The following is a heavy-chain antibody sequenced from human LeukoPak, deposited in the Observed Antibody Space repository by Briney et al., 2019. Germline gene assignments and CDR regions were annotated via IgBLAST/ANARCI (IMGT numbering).Heavy chain of an antibody. Sequence: SVKVSCKASGYTFTSYYMHWVRQAPGQGLEWMGGIIPIFGTANYAQKFQGRVTITADESTSTAYMELSSLRSEDTAVYYCARGLRSTSSETDYWGQGTLVTVSS. V-gene: IGHV1-69*13. D-gene: IGHD2-2*01. CDR1: GYTFTSYY. CDR2: IIPIFGTA. CDR3: ARGLRSTSSETDY. J-gene: IGHJ4*02.